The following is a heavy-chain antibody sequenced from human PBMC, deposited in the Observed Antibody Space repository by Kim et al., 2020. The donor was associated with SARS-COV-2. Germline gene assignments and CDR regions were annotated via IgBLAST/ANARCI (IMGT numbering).Heavy chain of an antibody. D-gene: IGHD1-26*01. V-gene: IGHV4-39*01. Sequence: SETLSLTCTVSEGSISSSSYNWVWIRQSPGKGLEWIGNNYYSGNTYYNPSLKSRVTIYVDTPKNQFSLKLSSVTAADTALYCCGRRPLSISRSYYGAFEIWGEGKKVAVSS. CDR2: NYYSGNT. J-gene: IGHJ3*02. CDR3: GRRPLSISRSYYGAFEI. CDR1: EGSISSSSYN.